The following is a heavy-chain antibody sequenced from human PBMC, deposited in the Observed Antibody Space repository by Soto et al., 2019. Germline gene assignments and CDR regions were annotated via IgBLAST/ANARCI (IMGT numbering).Heavy chain of an antibody. V-gene: IGHV1-69*13. CDR3: VRARGGYSGYDYVGDDY. CDR1: RDTFTSYG. Sequence: VPSVKASSKASRDTFTSYGIRWVRQAPGQGLEWMGGIIPNIGTTNYAQNFQGRVTITADESTSTAYMELSSLRSEDTAVYYCVRARGGYSGYDYVGDDYWGQGTLVTVSS. J-gene: IGHJ4*02. CDR2: IIPNIGTT. D-gene: IGHD5-12*01.